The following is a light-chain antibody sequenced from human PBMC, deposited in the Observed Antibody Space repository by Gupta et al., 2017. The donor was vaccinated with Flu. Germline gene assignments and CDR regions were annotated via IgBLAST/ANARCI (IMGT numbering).Light chain of an antibody. CDR3: QQDSSYSVT. CDR1: QSISRW. Sequence: PSTLSASVGDRVTIPCRARQSISRWLAWYQQKPGKAPKLLIYKASSLESGVPSRFSGSGSGTEFTLTINSLQPDDFATYYCQQDSSYSVTFGQGTQLENK. J-gene: IGKJ5*01. V-gene: IGKV1-5*03. CDR2: KAS.